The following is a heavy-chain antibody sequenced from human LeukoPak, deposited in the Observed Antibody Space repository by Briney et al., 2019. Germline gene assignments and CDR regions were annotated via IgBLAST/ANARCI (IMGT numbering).Heavy chain of an antibody. CDR2: IYHSGST. CDR1: GGSISSGGYY. CDR3: ARAEGGEIQLWTANWFDP. D-gene: IGHD5-18*01. V-gene: IGHV4-30-2*01. J-gene: IGHJ5*02. Sequence: KASETLSLTCTVSGGSISSGGYYWSWIRQPPGKGLEWIGYIYHSGSTYCNPSLKSRVTISVDRSKNQFSLKLSSVTAADTAVYYCARAEGGEIQLWTANWFDPWGQGTLVTVSS.